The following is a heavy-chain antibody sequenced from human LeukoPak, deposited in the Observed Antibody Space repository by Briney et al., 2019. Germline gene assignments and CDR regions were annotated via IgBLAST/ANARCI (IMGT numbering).Heavy chain of an antibody. J-gene: IGHJ6*02. V-gene: IGHV3-23*01. D-gene: IGHD5-18*01. Sequence: GGSLRLSCAASGFTFSSYAMSWVRQAPGKGLEWVSAISGSGGSTYYADSVKGRLTISRDNAKNTLYLQMNSLRAEDTAVYYCARSGYSYGYPSSYYGMAVWGQGTTLTVSS. CDR2: ISGSGGST. CDR1: GFTFSSYA. CDR3: ARSGYSYGYPSSYYGMAV.